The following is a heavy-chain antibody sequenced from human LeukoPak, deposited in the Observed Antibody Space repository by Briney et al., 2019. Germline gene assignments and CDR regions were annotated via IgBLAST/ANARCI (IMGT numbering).Heavy chain of an antibody. CDR2: ISSNGGST. J-gene: IGHJ6*02. D-gene: IGHD3-10*01. CDR1: GFTFSSYA. Sequence: AGGSLRLSCSASGFTFSSYAMHWVRQAPGKGLEYVSAISSNGGSTYYADSVKGRFTISRDNSKNTLYLQMSSLRAEDTAVYYCARDYYGSGSPMMLYYYYGMDVWGQGTTVTVSS. V-gene: IGHV3-64D*06. CDR3: ARDYYGSGSPMMLYYYYGMDV.